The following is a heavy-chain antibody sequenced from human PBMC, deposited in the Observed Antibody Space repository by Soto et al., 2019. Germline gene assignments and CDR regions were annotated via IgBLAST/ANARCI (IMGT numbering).Heavy chain of an antibody. CDR3: AHFTALEGVVTPSVDY. CDR2: IYWDDHQ. D-gene: IGHD3-10*01. V-gene: IGHV2-5*02. CDR1: GFSLSTSGVG. Sequence: QITLKESGPTLVKPTQTLTLTCTFSGFSLSTSGVGVGWIRQPPGKALEWLALIYWDDHQHYSPSLKTRLTINTDTSKNQVVLMMTNMDPVDTATYYCAHFTALEGVVTPSVDYWGQGTLVSVSS. J-gene: IGHJ4*02.